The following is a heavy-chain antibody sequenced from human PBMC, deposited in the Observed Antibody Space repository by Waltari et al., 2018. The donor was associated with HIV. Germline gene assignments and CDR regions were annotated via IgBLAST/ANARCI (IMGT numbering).Heavy chain of an antibody. V-gene: IGHV4-34*01. D-gene: IGHD3-10*01. CDR3: ARPKPFGY. CDR1: GGSFSGYY. CDR2: INHSGST. J-gene: IGHJ4*02. Sequence: QVQLQQWGAGLLKPSETLSLTCAVYGGSFSGYYWSWIRQHPGKGLEWIGQINHSGSTNPTPSLKSRVTISVDTSKNQFSLKLSSVTAADTAVYYCARPKPFGYWGQGTLVTVSS.